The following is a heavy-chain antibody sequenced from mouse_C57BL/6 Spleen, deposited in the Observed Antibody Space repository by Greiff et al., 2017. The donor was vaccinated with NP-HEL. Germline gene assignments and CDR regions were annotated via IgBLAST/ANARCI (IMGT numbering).Heavy chain of an antibody. D-gene: IGHD2-2*01. Sequence: DVQLQESGGGLVKPGGSLKLSCAASGFTFSDYGMHWVRQAPEKGLEWVAYISSGSSTIYYADTVKGRFTISRDNAKNTLFLQMTSLRSEDTAMYYCARGGYLWYFDVWGTGTTVTVSS. J-gene: IGHJ1*03. CDR2: ISSGSSTI. V-gene: IGHV5-17*01. CDR1: GFTFSDYG. CDR3: ARGGYLWYFDV.